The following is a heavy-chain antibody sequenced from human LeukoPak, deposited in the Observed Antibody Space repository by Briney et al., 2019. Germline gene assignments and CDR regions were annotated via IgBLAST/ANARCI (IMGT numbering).Heavy chain of an antibody. CDR3: ARENNCSGGSCYRGDAFDI. CDR1: GGTFSSYA. D-gene: IGHD2-15*01. V-gene: IGHV1-69*01. J-gene: IGHJ3*02. Sequence: SVKVSCKASGGTFSSYAISWVRQAPGQGLEWMGGIIPIFGTANYAQKFQGRVTITADESTSTAYMEPSSLRSEDTAVYYCARENNCSGGSCYRGDAFDIWGQGTMVTVSS. CDR2: IIPIFGTA.